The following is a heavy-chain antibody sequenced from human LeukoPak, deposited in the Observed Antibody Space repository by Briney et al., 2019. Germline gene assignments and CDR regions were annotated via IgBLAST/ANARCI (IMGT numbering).Heavy chain of an antibody. D-gene: IGHD6-19*01. CDR2: ISGSGGST. CDR3: AKDPHSYSSGWHRFY. Sequence: PGGSLRLSCAASGFTFSSYAMSWVRQAPGKGLEWVSAISGSGGSTYYADSVKGRFTISRDNSKNTLYLLMNSLRAEDTAVYYCAKDPHSYSSGWHRFYWGQGTLVTVSS. J-gene: IGHJ4*02. CDR1: GFTFSSYA. V-gene: IGHV3-23*01.